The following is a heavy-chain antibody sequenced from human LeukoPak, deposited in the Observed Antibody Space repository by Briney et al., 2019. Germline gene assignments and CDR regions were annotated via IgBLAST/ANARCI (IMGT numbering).Heavy chain of an antibody. D-gene: IGHD6-13*01. CDR3: ARYSSSSSFDC. CDR2: IYTSGST. Sequence: SETLSLTCSVSGASITSYYWSWIRQPAGKGLEWIGRIYTSGSTDYNPSLTSRVTMSVDTSKNQFSLKLNSVTAADTAVYYCARYSSSSSFDCWGQGTLVTVSS. CDR1: GASITSYY. J-gene: IGHJ4*02. V-gene: IGHV4-4*07.